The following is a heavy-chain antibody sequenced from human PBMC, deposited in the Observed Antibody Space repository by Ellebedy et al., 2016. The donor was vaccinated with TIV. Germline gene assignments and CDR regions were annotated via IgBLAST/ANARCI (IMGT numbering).Heavy chain of an antibody. Sequence: SGPTLVXPTQTLTLTCTFSGFSLSTSGVGVGWIRQPPGKALEWLALIYWNDDKRYSPSLKSRLTITKDTSKNQVVLTMTNMDPVDTATYYCARGFYGSGSYYTGGGFDPWGQGTLVTVSS. CDR3: ARGFYGSGSYYTGGGFDP. D-gene: IGHD3-10*01. V-gene: IGHV2-5*01. CDR2: IYWNDDK. J-gene: IGHJ5*02. CDR1: GFSLSTSGVG.